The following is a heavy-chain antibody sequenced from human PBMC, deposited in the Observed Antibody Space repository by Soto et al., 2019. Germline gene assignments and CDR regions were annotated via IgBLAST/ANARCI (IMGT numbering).Heavy chain of an antibody. CDR2: IYYGGST. V-gene: IGHV4-59*08. D-gene: IGHD3-22*01. Sequence: SETLSLTCTVSGGSISPYYWSWIRQPPGKGLEWVGYIYYGGSTSYNPSLKSRITISLETSKSQISLRLSSVTAADTAVYYCARLGGYYQYLDHWRPGTVGTVSS. CDR1: GGSISPYY. CDR3: ARLGGYYQYLDH. J-gene: IGHJ5*02.